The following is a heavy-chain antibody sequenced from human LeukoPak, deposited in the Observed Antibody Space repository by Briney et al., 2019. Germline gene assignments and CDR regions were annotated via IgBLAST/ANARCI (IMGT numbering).Heavy chain of an antibody. V-gene: IGHV3-11*06. CDR3: AGEDILTGYDV. CDR2: LSSSSSYT. J-gene: IGHJ4*02. D-gene: IGHD3-9*01. Sequence: GGSLRLSCAASAFTFSDYHRGWIRQAPGEGLEWVSYLSSSSSYTNYADSVKGRLTISKDNAKNSLYLQMNSLRAEDTAVYYCAGEDILTGYDVWGQGTLVTVSS. CDR1: AFTFSDYH.